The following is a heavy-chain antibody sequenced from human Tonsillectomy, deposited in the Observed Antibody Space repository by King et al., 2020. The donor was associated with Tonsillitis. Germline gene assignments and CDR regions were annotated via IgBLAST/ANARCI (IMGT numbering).Heavy chain of an antibody. D-gene: IGHD5-18*01. CDR2: IYHSGST. CDR1: GGSISSGGYS. CDR3: ARGRYSYGQEYFDY. V-gene: IGHV4-30-2*01. J-gene: IGHJ4*02. Sequence: QLQESGSGLVKPSQTLSLTCAVSGGSISSGGYSWSWIRQPPGKGLEWIGYIYHSGSTYYNPSLKSRVTISVDRSKNQFSLKLSSVTAAHTAVYYCARGRYSYGQEYFDYWGQGTLVTVSS.